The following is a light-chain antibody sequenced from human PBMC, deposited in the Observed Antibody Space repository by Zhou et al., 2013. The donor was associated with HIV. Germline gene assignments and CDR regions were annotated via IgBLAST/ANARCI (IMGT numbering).Light chain of an antibody. CDR3: QQSYSNPIT. J-gene: IGKJ5*01. CDR2: AAS. Sequence: DIQMTQSPSSLSASVGDRVTITCRASESISNFLNWFLQKPGEAPKLLIYAASSLKSGVPSRFSGSGSGTDFTLTISSLQPEDFATYYCQQSYSNPITFGQGTRLEIK. V-gene: IGKV1-39*01. CDR1: ESISNF.